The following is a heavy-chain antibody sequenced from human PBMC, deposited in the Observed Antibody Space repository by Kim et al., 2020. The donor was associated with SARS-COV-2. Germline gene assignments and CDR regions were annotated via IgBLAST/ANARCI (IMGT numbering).Heavy chain of an antibody. CDR2: INSDGSST. Sequence: GGSLRLSCAASGFTFSSYWMHWVRQAPGKGLVWVSRINSDGSSTSYADSVKGRFTISRDNAKNTLYLQMNSLRAEDTAVYYCARDKVWARTTVTSYYYYGMDVWGQGTTVTVSS. D-gene: IGHD4-17*01. CDR3: ARDKVWARTTVTSYYYYGMDV. V-gene: IGHV3-74*01. CDR1: GFTFSSYW. J-gene: IGHJ6*02.